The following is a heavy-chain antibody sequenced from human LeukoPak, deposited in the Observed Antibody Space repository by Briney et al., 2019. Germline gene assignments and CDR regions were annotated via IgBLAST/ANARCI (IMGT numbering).Heavy chain of an antibody. CDR3: ARFSNYYDSSGYDY. Sequence: GGSLRLSCAASGFTFSSYDMHWVRQATGKGLEWVSAIGTAGDTYYPGSEKGRFTISRVNAKNSLYLQMNSLRAGDTAVYYCARFSNYYDSSGYDYWGQGTLVTVSS. V-gene: IGHV3-13*01. CDR2: IGTAGDT. J-gene: IGHJ4*02. CDR1: GFTFSSYD. D-gene: IGHD3-22*01.